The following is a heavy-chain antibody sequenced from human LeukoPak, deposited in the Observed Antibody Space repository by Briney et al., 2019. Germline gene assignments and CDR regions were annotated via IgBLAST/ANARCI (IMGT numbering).Heavy chain of an antibody. V-gene: IGHV3-30*14. D-gene: IGHD6-13*01. CDR2: ISYDGSNK. CDR3: ARVTDSGGGSSSWYLAFDY. Sequence: GGSLRLSCAASGFTFSSYAMHWVRQAPGKGLERVAVISYDGSNKSYADSVKGRFPISKANSKDTLFLEMHSLRAEDTAVYYCARVTDSGGGSSSWYLAFDYWGQGTLVTVSS. J-gene: IGHJ4*02. CDR1: GFTFSSYA.